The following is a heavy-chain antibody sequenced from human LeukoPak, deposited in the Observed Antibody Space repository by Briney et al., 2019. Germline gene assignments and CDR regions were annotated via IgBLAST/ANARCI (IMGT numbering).Heavy chain of an antibody. J-gene: IGHJ4*02. CDR2: IRYDGSNK. Sequence: QPGGSLRLSCAASGFTFSSYGMHWVRQAPGKGLEWVAFIRYDGSNKYYADSVKGRFTISRDNSKNTLYLQMNSLRAEDTAVYYCAKDRRPLIAAAVAGDYWGQGTLVTVSS. D-gene: IGHD6-13*01. CDR1: GFTFSSYG. V-gene: IGHV3-30*02. CDR3: AKDRRPLIAAAVAGDY.